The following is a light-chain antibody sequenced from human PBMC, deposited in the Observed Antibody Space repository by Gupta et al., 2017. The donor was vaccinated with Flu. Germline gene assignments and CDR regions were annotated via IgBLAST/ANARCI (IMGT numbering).Light chain of an antibody. CDR3: AAFDDILNALI. J-gene: IGLJ2*01. Sequence: QSVLTQPPSASGTPGQRVTIYCSGSSSNIGVNYVYWYQQLPGSAPNILIYRNNQRPSGVPDRFSGSLSGTSASLAISGLRSGDEADYYCAAFDDILNALIFGGGTKLTVL. CDR2: RNN. CDR1: SSNIGVNY. V-gene: IGLV1-47*01.